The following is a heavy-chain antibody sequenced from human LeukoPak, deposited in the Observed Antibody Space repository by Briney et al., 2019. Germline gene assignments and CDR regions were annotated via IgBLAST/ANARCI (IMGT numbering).Heavy chain of an antibody. CDR3: ASVDTAMVSDY. D-gene: IGHD5-18*01. CDR1: GGTFSSYA. J-gene: IGHJ4*02. Sequence: ASVKVSCKASGGTFSSYAMSWVRQAPGQGLEWMGRIIPILGIANYAQKFQGRVTITADKSTSTAYMELSSLRSEDTAVYYCASVDTAMVSDYWGQGTLVTVSS. CDR2: IIPILGIA. V-gene: IGHV1-69*04.